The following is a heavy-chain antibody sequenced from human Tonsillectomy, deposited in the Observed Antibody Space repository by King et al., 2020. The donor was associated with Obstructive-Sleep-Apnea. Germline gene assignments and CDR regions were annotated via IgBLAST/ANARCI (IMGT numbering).Heavy chain of an antibody. J-gene: IGHJ6*02. Sequence: QLVQSGGGLVKPGGSLRLSCAASGFTFSSYTMNWVRQAPGKGLEWVSSISSSSTYIYYADSVKGRFTISRDNAKNSLYLYLQMNSLRAEDTAVYYCAREGAGYCSSANCYEYYYGMDVWGQGTTVTVSS. CDR2: ISSSSTYI. V-gene: IGHV3-21*01. CDR1: GFTFSSYT. D-gene: IGHD2-2*01. CDR3: AREGAGYCSSANCYEYYYGMDV.